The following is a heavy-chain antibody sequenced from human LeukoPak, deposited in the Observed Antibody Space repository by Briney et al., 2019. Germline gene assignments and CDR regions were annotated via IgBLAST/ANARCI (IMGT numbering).Heavy chain of an antibody. CDR2: IIPILGIA. Sequence: ASVKVSCKASGYTFTSYYMHWVRQAPGQGLEWMGRIIPILGIANYARKFQGRVTITADKSTSTAYMELSSLRSEDTAVYYCASGRNQLYYGMDVWGQGTTVTVSS. V-gene: IGHV1-69*02. J-gene: IGHJ6*02. CDR1: GYTFTSYY. CDR3: ASGRNQLYYGMDV. D-gene: IGHD2-2*01.